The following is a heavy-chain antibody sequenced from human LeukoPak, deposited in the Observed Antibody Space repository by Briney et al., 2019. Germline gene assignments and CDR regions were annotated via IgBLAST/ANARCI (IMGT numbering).Heavy chain of an antibody. D-gene: IGHD6-25*01. J-gene: IGHJ4*02. V-gene: IGHV3-11*04. Sequence: GGSLRLSCAASGFTFSDYYMSWIRQAPGKGLEWVSYISSSGSTIYYADSVKGRFTIPRDNAKNSLYLQMNSLRAEDTAVYYCARAYERLPLDYWGQGTLVTVSS. CDR1: GFTFSDYY. CDR3: ARAYERLPLDY. CDR2: ISSSGSTI.